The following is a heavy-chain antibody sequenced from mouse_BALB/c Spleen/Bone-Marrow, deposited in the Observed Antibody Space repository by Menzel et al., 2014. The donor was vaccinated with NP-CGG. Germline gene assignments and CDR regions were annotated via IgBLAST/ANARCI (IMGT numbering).Heavy chain of an antibody. CDR3: ARRGYYGWFAY. CDR2: INPESNTI. Sequence: EVHLVESGGGLVQPGGSLKLSCAASGFDFSRYWMSWVRQAPGKGLQWIGEINPESNTINYTPSLKDKFIISRDNAKNTLYLQMSKVRSEDTALYCCARRGYYGWFAYWGQGTLVTVSA. V-gene: IGHV4-1*02. J-gene: IGHJ3*01. D-gene: IGHD2-3*01. CDR1: GFDFSRYW.